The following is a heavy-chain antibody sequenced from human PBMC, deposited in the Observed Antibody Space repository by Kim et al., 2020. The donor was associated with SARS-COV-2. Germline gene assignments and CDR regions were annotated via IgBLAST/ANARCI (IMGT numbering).Heavy chain of an antibody. CDR3: ARGWAHDSGDYSTLFDY. CDR1: GYTFTGYA. J-gene: IGHJ4*02. Sequence: ASVKVSCKASGYTFTGYAIHWVRQAPGQRLEWVGRINAGNGNTKYSEKFQGRVTISRDTSASTAYMDLSSLRSEDTAVYHCARGWAHDSGDYSTLFDYWGQGTLVTVSS. V-gene: IGHV1-3*01. CDR2: INAGNGNT. D-gene: IGHD4-17*01.